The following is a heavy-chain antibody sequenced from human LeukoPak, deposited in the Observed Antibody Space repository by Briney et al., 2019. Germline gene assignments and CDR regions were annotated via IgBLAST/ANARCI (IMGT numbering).Heavy chain of an antibody. CDR3: ARPNSVGPTVYFDY. J-gene: IGHJ4*02. Sequence: ASVKVSCKASGYTFTAYYMHWVRQAPGQGLEWMGWINPNSGNTNYAQKFQGRVTVTRDTSISTAYMELSRPRSDDTAVYYCARPNSVGPTVYFDYWGQGTLVTVSS. V-gene: IGHV1-2*02. CDR1: GYTFTAYY. CDR2: INPNSGNT. D-gene: IGHD1-26*01.